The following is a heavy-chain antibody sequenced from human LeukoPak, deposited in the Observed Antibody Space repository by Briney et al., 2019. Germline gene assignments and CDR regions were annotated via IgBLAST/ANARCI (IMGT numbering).Heavy chain of an antibody. CDR2: INHSGST. CDR3: ARGRRYCSSTSCLGTLFDY. D-gene: IGHD2-2*01. CDR1: GGSFSGYY. J-gene: IGHJ4*02. Sequence: SETLSPTCAVYGGSFSGYYWSWIRQPPGKGLEWIGEINHSGSTNYNPSLKSRVTISVDTSKNQFSLKLSSVTAADTAVYYCARGRRYCSSTSCLGTLFDYWGQGTLVTVSS. V-gene: IGHV4-34*01.